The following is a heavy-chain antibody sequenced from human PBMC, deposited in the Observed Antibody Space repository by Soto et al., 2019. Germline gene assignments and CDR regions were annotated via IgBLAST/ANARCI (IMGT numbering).Heavy chain of an antibody. CDR2: ISYDGSLQ. CDR3: VSDRGYGHASVPYS. V-gene: IGHV3-30*03. D-gene: IGHD5-18*01. J-gene: IGHJ4*02. Sequence: QAQLVESGGGVVQPGRSLRLSCAASGFAFSSYGMHWVRQAPGTGLEWVAVISYDGSLQHYADSVKGRFTISRDDSTNMVLVQMSSLRAEDTAVYYCVSDRGYGHASVPYSWGQGTLVSVSS. CDR1: GFAFSSYG.